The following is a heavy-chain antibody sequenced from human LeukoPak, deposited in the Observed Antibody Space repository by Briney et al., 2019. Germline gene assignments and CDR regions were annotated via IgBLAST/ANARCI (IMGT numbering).Heavy chain of an antibody. CDR1: GYTFSNYG. J-gene: IGHJ5*02. Sequence: ASVKVSCKASGYTFSNYGVSWVRQAPGRGLEWLGWISAYNGNTNYAQKFQGRVTMTRDTSTSTAYMEVTSPRSDDTAVYYCARGATRFGELTDWLDPWGQGTLVTVSS. V-gene: IGHV1-18*01. CDR2: ISAYNGNT. D-gene: IGHD3-10*02. CDR3: ARGATRFGELTDWLDP.